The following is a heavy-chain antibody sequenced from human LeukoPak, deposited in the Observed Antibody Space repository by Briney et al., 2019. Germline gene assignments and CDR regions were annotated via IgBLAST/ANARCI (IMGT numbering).Heavy chain of an antibody. D-gene: IGHD4/OR15-4a*01. CDR3: ARPSVLGPNTDY. CDR1: GFTVSSNY. Sequence: PGGSLRLSCAASGFTVSSNYMSWVRQAPGKGLEWVSVIYSGGSTYYADSVKGRFTISRDNSKNTLYLQMNSLRADDTAVYYCARPSVLGPNTDYWGQGTLVTVSS. J-gene: IGHJ4*02. V-gene: IGHV3-53*01. CDR2: IYSGGST.